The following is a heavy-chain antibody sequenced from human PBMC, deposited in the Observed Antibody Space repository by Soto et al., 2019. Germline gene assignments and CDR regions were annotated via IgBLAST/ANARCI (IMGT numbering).Heavy chain of an antibody. D-gene: IGHD4-4*01. CDR2: ISADGSNT. CDR3: ARRTHDYNWADY. V-gene: IGHV3-74*01. J-gene: IGHJ4*02. Sequence: EVQLVESGGGIVQPGGSLRLSCAASGFMFSSHWMHWVRQAPGKGLVWVSRISADGSNTNYADSVKGRFTISRDNAKNTLFLQMDSMRAEDTAVYYCARRTHDYNWADYWGQGTLVTVSS. CDR1: GFMFSSHW.